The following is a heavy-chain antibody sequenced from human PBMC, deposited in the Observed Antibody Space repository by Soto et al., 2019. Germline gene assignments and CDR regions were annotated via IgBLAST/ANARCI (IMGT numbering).Heavy chain of an antibody. CDR3: AKDLTRQLAYWLDP. CDR2: IIPTFGTA. V-gene: IGHV1-69*13. CDR1: GGTFSSYA. J-gene: IGHJ5*02. D-gene: IGHD6-6*01. Sequence: GASVKVSCKASGGTFSSYAISWVRQAPGQGLEWMGGIIPTFGTANYAQKFQGRVTITADESTSTAYMELSSLRSEDTAVYYCAKDLTRQLAYWLDPWGQGTQVTVSS.